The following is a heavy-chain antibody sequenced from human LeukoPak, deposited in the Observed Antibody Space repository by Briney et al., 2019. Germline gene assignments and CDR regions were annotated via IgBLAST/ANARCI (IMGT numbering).Heavy chain of an antibody. CDR1: GFTFSGSA. CDR2: IRSKANGYAT. D-gene: IGHD1-26*01. Sequence: GGSLRLSCAASGFTFSGSAMHWVRQASGKGLEWVGRIRSKANGYATAYAASVKGRFTISRDDSKNTAYLQMNSLKTEDTAVYYCTGRGSRDYWAREPWSPSPQ. J-gene: IGHJ4*02. CDR3: TGRGSRDY. V-gene: IGHV3-73*01.